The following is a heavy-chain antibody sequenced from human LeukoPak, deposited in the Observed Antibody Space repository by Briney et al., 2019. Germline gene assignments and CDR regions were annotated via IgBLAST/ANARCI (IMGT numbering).Heavy chain of an antibody. J-gene: IGHJ5*02. V-gene: IGHV1-69*13. CDR1: GGTFSSYA. CDR2: IIPIFGTA. Sequence: ASVKVSCKASGGTFSSYAISWVRQAPGQGLEWMGGIIPIFGTANYAQKFQGRVTITADESTSTAYMELSSLRSEDTAVYYCARDLGGYYWFDPWGQGTLVTVSS. CDR3: ARDLGGYYWFDP. D-gene: IGHD3-22*01.